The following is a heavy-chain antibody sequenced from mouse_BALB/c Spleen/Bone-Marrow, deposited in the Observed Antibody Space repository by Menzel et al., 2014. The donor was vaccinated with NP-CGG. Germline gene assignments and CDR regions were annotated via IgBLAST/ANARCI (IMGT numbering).Heavy chain of an antibody. CDR1: GFTFSSYY. D-gene: IGHD2-1*01. V-gene: IGHV5-6-2*01. CDR3: AGFYYGNNWYFDV. Sequence: EVNVVESGGGLVKLGGSLKLPCAASGFTFSSYYMSWVRQTPEKRLELVAAINSNGGSTYYPDTVKGRFTISRDNAKNTLYLQMSSLKSEDTALFYCAGFYYGNNWYFDVWGAGTTATVSS. CDR2: INSNGGST. J-gene: IGHJ1*01.